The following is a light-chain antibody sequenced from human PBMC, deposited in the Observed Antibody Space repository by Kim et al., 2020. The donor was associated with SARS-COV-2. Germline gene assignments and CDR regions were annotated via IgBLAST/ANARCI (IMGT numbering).Light chain of an antibody. CDR2: QDS. CDR3: QAWDSSTGV. Sequence: VSPGQTASITCSGDKLGDKYACWYQQKPGQSSVLVIYQDSKRPSGIPERFSGSNSGNTATLTISGTQAMDEADYYCQAWDSSTGVFGGGTQLTVL. CDR1: KLGDKY. V-gene: IGLV3-1*01. J-gene: IGLJ2*01.